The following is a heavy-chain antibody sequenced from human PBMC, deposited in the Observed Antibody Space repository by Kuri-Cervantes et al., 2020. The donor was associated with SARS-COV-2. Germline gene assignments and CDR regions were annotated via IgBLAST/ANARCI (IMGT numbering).Heavy chain of an antibody. CDR3: AGLRRPADFWSGYYSGWVGAFDI. CDR1: GGSISSSSYY. V-gene: IGHV4-39*01. J-gene: IGHJ3*02. D-gene: IGHD3-3*01. CDR2: IYYSGST. Sequence: SETLSLTCTVSGGSISSSSYYWGWLRQPPGKGLEWIGSIYYSGSTYYNPSHKSRVTISVDTSKNQFSLKLSTVAAADTAVYYCAGLRRPADFWSGYYSGWVGAFDIWGQGTMVTVSS.